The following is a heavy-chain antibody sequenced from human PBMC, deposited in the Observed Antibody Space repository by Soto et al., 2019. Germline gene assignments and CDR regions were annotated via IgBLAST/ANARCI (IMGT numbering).Heavy chain of an antibody. V-gene: IGHV4-31*03. CDR2: IYYSGST. D-gene: IGHD1-26*01. Sequence: SETLSLTCTVSGGSISSGGYYWSWIRQHPGKGLEWIGYIYYSGSTYYNPSLKSRVTISVDTSKNQFSLKLSSVTAADTAVYYCARFGWELLSWVAYWGQGTLVTVSS. J-gene: IGHJ4*02. CDR3: ARFGWELLSWVAY. CDR1: GGSISSGGYY.